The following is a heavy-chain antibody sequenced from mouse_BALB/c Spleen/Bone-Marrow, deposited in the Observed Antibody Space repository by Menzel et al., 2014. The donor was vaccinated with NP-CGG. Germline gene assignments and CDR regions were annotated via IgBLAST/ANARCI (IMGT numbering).Heavy chain of an antibody. CDR2: IRNKAKGYTT. Sequence: EVKLMESGGGSVQPGGSLRLSCATSGFTFTDYYMSWVRQPPGKALEWLGFIRNKAKGYTTEYSASVKGRFTISRDNSLRILYLQMNTLRPEDSATYYCARDENVGIYWYFDVWGAGTTVIVSS. CDR3: ARDENVGIYWYFDV. J-gene: IGHJ1*01. CDR1: GFTFTDYY. V-gene: IGHV7-3*02.